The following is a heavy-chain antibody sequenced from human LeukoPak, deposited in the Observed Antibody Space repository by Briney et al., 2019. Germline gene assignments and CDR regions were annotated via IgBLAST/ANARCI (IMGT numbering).Heavy chain of an antibody. CDR1: GGTFSSYA. V-gene: IGHV1-69*04. D-gene: IGHD4-17*01. CDR3: ARDRGGDYVVSFYYGMDV. Sequence: GASVKVSCKASGGTFSSYAISWVRQAPGQGLEWMGRIIPILGIANYAQKFQGRVTMTRDTSTSTVYMELSSLRSEDTAVYYCARDRGGDYVVSFYYGMDVWGQGTTVTVSS. CDR2: IIPILGIA. J-gene: IGHJ6*02.